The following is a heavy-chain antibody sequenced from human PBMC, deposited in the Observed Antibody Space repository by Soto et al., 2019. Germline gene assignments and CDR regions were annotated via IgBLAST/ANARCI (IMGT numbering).Heavy chain of an antibody. D-gene: IGHD2-8*02. J-gene: IGHJ4*02. CDR3: ARDKITGLFDY. V-gene: IGHV4-34*01. CDR2: INHSGST. Sequence: SETLSLTCAVYGGSFSGYYWTWIRQPPGTGLEWIGEINHSGSTNYNPSLKSRVTISVDTSKNQFSLKLTSVTVADTAVYYCARDKITGLFDYWGQGTQVTVSS. CDR1: GGSFSGYY.